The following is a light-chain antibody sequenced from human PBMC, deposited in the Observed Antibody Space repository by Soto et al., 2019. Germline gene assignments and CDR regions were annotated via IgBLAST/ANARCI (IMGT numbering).Light chain of an antibody. Sequence: EIVLTQSPGTLSLSPGERATLSCRASQSVSSSYLAWYQQKPGQAPRLLIYGASSRATGIPDRFSGSGSGTDFTRTISRLEPEDFAVYYCQQYGSSPQTFGQGTKVEIK. CDR3: QQYGSSPQT. V-gene: IGKV3-20*01. CDR1: QSVSSSY. J-gene: IGKJ1*01. CDR2: GAS.